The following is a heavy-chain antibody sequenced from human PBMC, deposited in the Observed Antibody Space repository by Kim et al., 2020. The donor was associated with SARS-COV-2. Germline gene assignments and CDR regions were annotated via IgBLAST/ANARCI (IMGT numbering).Heavy chain of an antibody. V-gene: IGHV3-7*01. J-gene: IGHJ4*02. Sequence: GGSLRLSCAASGFTFSSYWMSWVRQAPGKGLEWVANIKQDGSEKYYVDSVKGRFTISRDNAKNSLYLQMNSLRAEDTAVYYCARTHTTPERPGNHLDYWGQGTLVTVSS. D-gene: IGHD1-1*01. CDR2: IKQDGSEK. CDR3: ARTHTTPERPGNHLDY. CDR1: GFTFSSYW.